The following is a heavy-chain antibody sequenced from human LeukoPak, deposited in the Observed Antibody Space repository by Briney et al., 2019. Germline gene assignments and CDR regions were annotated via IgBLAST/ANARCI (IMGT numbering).Heavy chain of an antibody. CDR2: ISFTGIT. J-gene: IGHJ4*02. D-gene: IGHD1-14*01. Sequence: SGTLSLTCSVSGGSLTSFYWGWLRQPPGKGLEWIGSISFTGITSYKASLESRVTISLDTSKNQFSLTLTSVTAADTAVYYCARDRTGWASDFWGQGTLVTVSS. V-gene: IGHV4-39*07. CDR3: ARDRTGWASDF. CDR1: GGSLTSFY.